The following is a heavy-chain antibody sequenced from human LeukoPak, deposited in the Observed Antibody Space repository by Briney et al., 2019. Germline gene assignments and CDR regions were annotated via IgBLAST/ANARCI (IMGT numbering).Heavy chain of an antibody. V-gene: IGHV4-39*01. D-gene: IGHD3-10*01. J-gene: IGHJ4*02. CDR2: IYYSGTT. Sequence: PSETLSLTCTVSGGSISSDNYYWGWIRQPPGKGLGWIGSIYYSGTTYYNPSLKSRATISVDTSKNQFSLKLSSVTAADTALYYCAKHYMGSSYNHGLDCWGQGTLVTVSS. CDR3: AKHYMGSSYNHGLDC. CDR1: GGSISSDNYY.